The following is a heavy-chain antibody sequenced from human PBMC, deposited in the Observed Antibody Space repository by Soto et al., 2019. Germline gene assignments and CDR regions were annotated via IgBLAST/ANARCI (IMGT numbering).Heavy chain of an antibody. D-gene: IGHD6-6*01. V-gene: IGHV1-69*01. CDR1: GGTFSSYA. J-gene: IGHJ6*02. CDR2: IIPIFGTA. Sequence: QVQLVQSGAEVKKPGSSVKVSCKASGGTFSSYAISWVRQAPGQGLEWMGGIIPIFGTANYAQKFQGRVTSTADEATSTAYMELSSLRSEDTAVYSCARGDFVSQLGRTLYYYCGMDVWGQGTTVNVSS. CDR3: ARGDFVSQLGRTLYYYCGMDV.